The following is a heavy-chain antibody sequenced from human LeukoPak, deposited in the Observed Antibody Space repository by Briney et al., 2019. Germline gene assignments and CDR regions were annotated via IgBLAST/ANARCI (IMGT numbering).Heavy chain of an antibody. V-gene: IGHV4-59*01. CDR1: GGSISSYC. CDR2: MYYSGST. Sequence: SETLSLTCTVSGGSISSYCWSWIRQPPGKGLEWIGYMYYSGSTNYNPSLKSRVTISVDTSKNQFSLKLSSVTAADTAVYYCAGGLAVAADAFDIWGQGTMVTVSS. D-gene: IGHD6-19*01. CDR3: AGGLAVAADAFDI. J-gene: IGHJ3*02.